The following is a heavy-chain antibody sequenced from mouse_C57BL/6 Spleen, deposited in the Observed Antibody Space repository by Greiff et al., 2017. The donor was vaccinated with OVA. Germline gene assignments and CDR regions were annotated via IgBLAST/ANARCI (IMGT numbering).Heavy chain of an antibody. CDR3: ASLDSSGPYYFGC. J-gene: IGHJ2*01. V-gene: IGHV5-6*01. D-gene: IGHD3-2*02. CDR1: GFTFSSYG. CDR2: ISSGGSYT. Sequence: EVQLVESGGDLVKPGGSLKLSCAASGFTFSSYGMSWVRQTPDKRLEWVATISSGGSYTYYPDSVKGRFTISRDNAKNTLYLQMSSLKSEDTAMYYSASLDSSGPYYFGCWGQGTTLTVSS.